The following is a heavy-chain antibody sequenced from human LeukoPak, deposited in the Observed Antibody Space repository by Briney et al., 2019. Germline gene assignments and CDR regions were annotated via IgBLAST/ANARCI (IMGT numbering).Heavy chain of an antibody. CDR2: IYTSGST. D-gene: IGHD2-21*02. J-gene: IGHJ4*02. CDR1: GGSISSYY. V-gene: IGHV4-4*07. CDR3: AGVVTALVGYFDY. Sequence: PSETLSLTCTVSGGSISSYYWSWIRQPAGKGLEWIGHIYTSGSTNYNPSLKSRVTISVDKSKNQFSLKLSSVNAADTAVYYCAGVVTALVGYFDYWGQGTLVTVSS.